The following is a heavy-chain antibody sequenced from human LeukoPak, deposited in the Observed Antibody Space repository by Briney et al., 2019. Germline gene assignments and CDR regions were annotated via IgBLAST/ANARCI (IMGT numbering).Heavy chain of an antibody. D-gene: IGHD4-17*01. CDR2: ISTSGRYT. CDR1: GFTFSDYY. Sequence: PGGSLRLSCAASGFTFSDYYMSWIRQAPGKGLEWVSYISTSGRYTNYTDSVKGRFTISRDNAKNSLYLQMNSLRAEDTAVYYCARDHYGDYRHNYWGQGTLVTVSS. V-gene: IGHV3-11*06. CDR3: ARDHYGDYRHNY. J-gene: IGHJ4*02.